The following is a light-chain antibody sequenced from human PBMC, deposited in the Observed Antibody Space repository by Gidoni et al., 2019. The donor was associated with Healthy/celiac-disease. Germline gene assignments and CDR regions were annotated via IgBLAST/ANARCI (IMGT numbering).Light chain of an antibody. J-gene: IGKJ3*01. Sequence: DIHMTQSPSSLSASVGDRVTITCRASQSISSYLNWYQQKPGKAPKLLIYAASSLQSGVPSRFSGSGSGTDFTLTISSLQPEDFATYYCQQSYSPFTFGAGTKVDIK. CDR1: QSISSY. V-gene: IGKV1-39*01. CDR2: AAS. CDR3: QQSYSPFT.